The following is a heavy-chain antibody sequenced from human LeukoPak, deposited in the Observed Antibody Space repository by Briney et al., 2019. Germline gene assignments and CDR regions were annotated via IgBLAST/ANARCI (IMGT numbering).Heavy chain of an antibody. D-gene: IGHD3-16*01. V-gene: IGHV3-23*01. CDR3: AKTLWGGFDY. Sequence: GGSLRLSCAASGFTFSNYAMTWVRQAPGKGLECVSDISCSGGTTYYADSVKGRFTISRDNSKNTLYLQMNSLTAEDTAVYYCAKTLWGGFDYWGQGILVTVSS. J-gene: IGHJ4*02. CDR2: ISCSGGTT. CDR1: GFTFSNYA.